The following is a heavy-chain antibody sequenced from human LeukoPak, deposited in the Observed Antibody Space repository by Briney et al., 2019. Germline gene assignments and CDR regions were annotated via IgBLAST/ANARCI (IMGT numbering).Heavy chain of an antibody. CDR3: ARDETPTNSYDSYDF. J-gene: IGHJ4*02. CDR1: GFTFSSYW. D-gene: IGHD3-3*01. Sequence: GGSLRLSCAASGFTFSSYWMSWVRQAPGKGLEWVANIRQDGSDKYYVDSVKGRFTISRGNAKNSLYLQMNSLRAEDTAVYYCARDETPTNSYDSYDFWGQGTLVTVST. CDR2: IRQDGSDK. V-gene: IGHV3-7*01.